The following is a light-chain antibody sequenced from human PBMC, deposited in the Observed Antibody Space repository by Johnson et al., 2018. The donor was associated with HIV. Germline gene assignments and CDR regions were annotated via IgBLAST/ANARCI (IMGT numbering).Light chain of an antibody. J-gene: IGLJ1*01. CDR2: ENN. CDR1: SSNIGNNY. CDR3: GNWDSSLTAV. V-gene: IGLV1-51*02. Sequence: QSVLTQPPSVSAAPGQKVTISCSGSSSNIGNNYVSWYQQLPGTAPKLLIYENNKRPSGIPDRFSGSKSGTSATLGITGLQTGDEADYYCGNWDSSLTAVFGTGTKVTVL.